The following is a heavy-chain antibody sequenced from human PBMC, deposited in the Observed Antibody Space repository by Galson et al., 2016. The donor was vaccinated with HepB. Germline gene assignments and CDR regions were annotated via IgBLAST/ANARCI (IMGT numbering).Heavy chain of an antibody. D-gene: IGHD3-3*01. Sequence: ETLSLTCAVYGGSFRNYYWTWIRQSPEKGLEWIGDINESGGSNYNPSFDSPVTISLDTAKDQFSLNMYSVTAADTGVYYCARAKRPPRSSSFGYSWFAPWGQGTPVIVSS. CDR1: GGSFRNYY. V-gene: IGHV4-34*01. CDR2: INESGGS. J-gene: IGHJ5*02. CDR3: ARAKRPPRSSSFGYSWFAP.